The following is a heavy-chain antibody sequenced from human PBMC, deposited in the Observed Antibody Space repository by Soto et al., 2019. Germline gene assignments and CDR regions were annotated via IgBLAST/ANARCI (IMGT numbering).Heavy chain of an antibody. CDR2: INPSGGST. J-gene: IGHJ6*02. D-gene: IGHD3-22*01. CDR3: ASTDSSGYYWGGYYYGMDV. CDR1: GCTITIYY. V-gene: IGHV1-46*01. Sequence: ASVTVVCKASGCTITIYYSHWVRQQPRQGLEWMGIINPSGGSTSYAQQFQGRVTMTRDTSTRTVYMELSSLRSEDTAVYYCASTDSSGYYWGGYYYGMDVWGQGTTVTVSS.